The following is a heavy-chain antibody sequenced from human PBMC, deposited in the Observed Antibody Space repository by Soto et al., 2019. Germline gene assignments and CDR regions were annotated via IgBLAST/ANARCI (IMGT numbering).Heavy chain of an antibody. CDR2: IYYSGST. V-gene: IGHV4-39*01. CDR3: ASFNDILTGYPTEYFDY. CDR1: GGSISSSSYY. Sequence: SETLSLTCTVSGGSISSSSYYWGWIRQPPGKGLEWIGSIYYSGSTYYNPSLKSRVTISVDTSKNQFSLKLSSVTAADTAVYYCASFNDILTGYPTEYFDYWGQGTLVTVSS. D-gene: IGHD3-9*01. J-gene: IGHJ4*02.